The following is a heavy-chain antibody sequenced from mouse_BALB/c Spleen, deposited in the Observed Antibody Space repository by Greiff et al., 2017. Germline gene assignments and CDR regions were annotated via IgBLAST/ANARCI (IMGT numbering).Heavy chain of an antibody. D-gene: IGHD2-10*02. Sequence: QVHVKQSGAELAKPGASVKMSCKASGYTFTSYWMHWVKQRPGQGLEWIGYINPSTGYTEYNQKFKDKATLTADKSSSTAYMQLSSLTSEDSAVYYCARSGYGNYGFAYWGQGTLVTVSA. CDR3: ARSGYGNYGFAY. J-gene: IGHJ3*01. CDR1: GYTFTSYW. CDR2: INPSTGYT. V-gene: IGHV1-7*01.